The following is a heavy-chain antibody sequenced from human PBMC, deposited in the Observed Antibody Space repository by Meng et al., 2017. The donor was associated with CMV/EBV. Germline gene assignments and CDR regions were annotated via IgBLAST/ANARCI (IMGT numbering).Heavy chain of an antibody. D-gene: IGHD2-2*01. V-gene: IGHV2-5*01. Sequence: SGRTLVKPTQTLTLTCTFSGFSLSTSGVGVGWIRQPPGKALEWLALIYWNDDKRYSPSLKSRLTITKDTSKNQVVLTMTNMDPVDTATYYCAHTQNPYYIVVVPAATYNWFDPWGQGTLVTVS. CDR1: GFSLSTSGVG. J-gene: IGHJ5*02. CDR3: AHTQNPYYIVVVPAATYNWFDP. CDR2: IYWNDDK.